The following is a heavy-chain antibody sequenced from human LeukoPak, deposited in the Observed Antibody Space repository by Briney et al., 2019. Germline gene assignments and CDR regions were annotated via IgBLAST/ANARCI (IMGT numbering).Heavy chain of an antibody. CDR1: GYTFTSYD. CDR2: INPNSGNT. V-gene: IGHV1-8*03. Sequence: ASVKVSCKASGYTFTSYDINWVRQATGQGVEGMGWINPNSGNTGYAQKFQGRVTITRNTSISTAYMELSSLTSDDTTVYYCARELGINAFDVWGQGTLVTVSS. CDR3: ARELGINAFDV. J-gene: IGHJ3*01. D-gene: IGHD1-26*01.